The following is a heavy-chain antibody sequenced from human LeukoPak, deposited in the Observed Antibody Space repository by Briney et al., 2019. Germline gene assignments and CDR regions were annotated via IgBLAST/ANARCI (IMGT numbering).Heavy chain of an antibody. CDR3: ARLNKPGWFDP. CDR1: GGSFSGYY. CDR2: INHSGST. Sequence: SETLSLTCAVYGGSFSGYYWSWIRQPPGKGLEWIGEINHSGSTYYNPSLKSRVTISIDTSNNQFSLKLISVTAADMAVYYCARLNKPGWFDPWGQGTLVTVSS. D-gene: IGHD1-14*01. V-gene: IGHV4-34*01. J-gene: IGHJ5*02.